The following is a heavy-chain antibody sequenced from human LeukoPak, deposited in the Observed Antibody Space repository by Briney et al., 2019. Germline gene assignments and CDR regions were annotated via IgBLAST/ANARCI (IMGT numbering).Heavy chain of an antibody. V-gene: IGHV1-2*02. CDR2: INPNSGGT. CDR3: ASNIVVAYDAFDI. CDR1: GYTFTGYY. D-gene: IGHD2-2*01. Sequence: ASVEVSCKASGYTFTGYYMHWVRQAPGQGREWMGWINPNSGGTNYAQKFQGRVTMTRDTSISTAYMELSRLRSDDTAVYYCASNIVVAYDAFDIWGQGTMVTVSS. J-gene: IGHJ3*02.